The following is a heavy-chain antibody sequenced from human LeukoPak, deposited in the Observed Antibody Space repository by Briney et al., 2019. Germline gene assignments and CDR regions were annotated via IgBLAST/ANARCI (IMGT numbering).Heavy chain of an antibody. Sequence: GGSLRLSCEASGFTFTTYSMTWVRQAPGKGLEWVSIISSGSSAIFSADALKGRFTISRDDAKNLLYLDMNSLRAEDTAVYYCARGHTAVTRHFDFWGRGTLVTVSS. CDR1: GFTFTTYS. CDR2: ISSGSSAI. V-gene: IGHV3-21*01. D-gene: IGHD4-17*01. CDR3: ARGHTAVTRHFDF. J-gene: IGHJ4*02.